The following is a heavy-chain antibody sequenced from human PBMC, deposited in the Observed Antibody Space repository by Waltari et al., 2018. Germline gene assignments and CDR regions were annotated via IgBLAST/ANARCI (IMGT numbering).Heavy chain of an antibody. CDR3: AKEKGKRFLEWFLDY. V-gene: IGHV1-2*06. CDR1: GYTFTGYY. D-gene: IGHD3-3*01. Sequence: QVQLVQSGAEVKKPGASVTVSCKASGYTFTGYYMHWVRQAPGQGLEWMGRINPNSGGTNYAQKFQGRVTMTRDTSISTAYMELSRLRSDDTAVYYCAKEKGKRFLEWFLDYWGQGTLVTVSS. CDR2: INPNSGGT. J-gene: IGHJ4*02.